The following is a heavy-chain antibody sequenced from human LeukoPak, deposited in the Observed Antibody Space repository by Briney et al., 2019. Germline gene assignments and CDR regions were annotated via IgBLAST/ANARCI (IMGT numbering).Heavy chain of an antibody. Sequence: ASVKVSCKASGYTFTSYYMHWVRQAPGQGLEWMGIINPSGGSTSYAQKFQGRVTMTRDTSTRTGYMELSSLRSEDTAVYYCARTRLDYGDYLQSDDAFDIWGQGTMVTVSS. V-gene: IGHV1-46*01. CDR2: INPSGGST. D-gene: IGHD4-17*01. J-gene: IGHJ3*02. CDR3: ARTRLDYGDYLQSDDAFDI. CDR1: GYTFTSYY.